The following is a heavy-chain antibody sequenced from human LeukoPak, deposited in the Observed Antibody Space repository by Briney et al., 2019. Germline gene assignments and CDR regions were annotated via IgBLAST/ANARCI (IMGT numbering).Heavy chain of an antibody. J-gene: IGHJ3*02. CDR1: GFTFSSYA. CDR3: ANRPGVWELGAFDI. CDR2: VSNSGGNT. D-gene: IGHD1-26*01. Sequence: PGGSLRLSCAASGFTFSSYAMCWVRQAPGKGLEWVSSVSNSGGNTYYADSVKGRFTISRDNSKNTLYLQMNSLRAEDTAVYYCANRPGVWELGAFDIWGQGTMVTVSS. V-gene: IGHV3-23*01.